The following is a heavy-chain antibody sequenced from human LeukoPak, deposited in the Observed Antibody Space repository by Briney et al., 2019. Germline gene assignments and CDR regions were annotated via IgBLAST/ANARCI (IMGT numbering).Heavy chain of an antibody. V-gene: IGHV1-3*03. J-gene: IGHJ5*02. CDR3: ARDRYCSGGSCYSRWFDP. CDR1: GYTFTSYA. CDR2: INAGNGNT. Sequence: ASVKGSCKASGYTFTSYAMHWVRQAPGQRLEWMGWINAGNGNTKYSQEFQGRVTITRDTSASTAYMELSSLRSEDMAVYYCARDRYCSGGSCYSRWFDPWGQGTLVTVSS. D-gene: IGHD2-15*01.